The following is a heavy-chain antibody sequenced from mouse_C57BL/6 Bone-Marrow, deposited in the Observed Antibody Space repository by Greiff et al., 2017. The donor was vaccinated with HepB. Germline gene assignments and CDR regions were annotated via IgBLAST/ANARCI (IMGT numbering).Heavy chain of an antibody. CDR3: ARGRLRRAWFAY. J-gene: IGHJ3*01. CDR2: IYPGSGST. CDR1: GYTFTSYW. Sequence: QVQLQQPGAELVKPGASVKMSCKASGYTFTSYWITWVKQRPGQGLEWMGDIYPGSGSTNYNEKFKSKATLTVDTSSSTAYMQLSSLTSEDSAVYYCARGRLRRAWFAYWGQGTLVTVSA. D-gene: IGHD2-4*01. V-gene: IGHV1-55*01.